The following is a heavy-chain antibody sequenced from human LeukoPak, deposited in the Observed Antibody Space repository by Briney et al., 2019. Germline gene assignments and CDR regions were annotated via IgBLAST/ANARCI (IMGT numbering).Heavy chain of an antibody. CDR1: GFDVINSY. CDR2: IYAGGNK. CDR3: AREGSGWFDA. Sequence: GGSLRLSCAVSGFDVINSYMNWVRQAPGKGLEWVSIIYAGGNKYYADSVKGRFTISTNNSMNIRYHQMASLRGEDTALYYCAREGSGWFDAWGQGSLIIVS. V-gene: IGHV3-53*01. J-gene: IGHJ5*02. D-gene: IGHD7-27*01.